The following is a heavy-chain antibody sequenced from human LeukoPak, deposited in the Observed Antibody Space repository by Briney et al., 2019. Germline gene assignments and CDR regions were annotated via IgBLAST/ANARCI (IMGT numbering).Heavy chain of an antibody. CDR3: VYSSGWPL. D-gene: IGHD6-19*01. Sequence: GGSLRLFCSASGFTFSSYAMHWVRQAPGKRLEYVSGNSTNGGSTYYADSVKGRFTISRDNSKNTLFLQMRSLRAEDTAVYYCVYSSGWPLWGQGTLVTVSS. V-gene: IGHV3-64D*09. J-gene: IGHJ4*02. CDR2: NSTNGGST. CDR1: GFTFSSYA.